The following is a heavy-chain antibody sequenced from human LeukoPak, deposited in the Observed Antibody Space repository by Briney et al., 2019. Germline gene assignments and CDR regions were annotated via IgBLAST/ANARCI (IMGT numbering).Heavy chain of an antibody. V-gene: IGHV1-8*01. J-gene: IGHJ5*02. Sequence: TSVKVSCKASVYTFTSYIINWVRQATGHALEWMGWKNNNTSRTDYAQKFQGRVTMPRNTSTSTAYMELNSLRSEDTAIYYCAKHSSAVMSATPWTGPWGQGAPVTAS. CDR1: VYTFTSYI. D-gene: IGHD1-26*01. CDR2: KNNNTSRT. CDR3: AKHSSAVMSATPWTGP.